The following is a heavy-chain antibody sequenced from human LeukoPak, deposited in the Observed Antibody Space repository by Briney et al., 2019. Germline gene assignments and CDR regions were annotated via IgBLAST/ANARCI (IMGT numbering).Heavy chain of an antibody. CDR1: VYTFTDYF. CDR3: ARMALDGGDSIGFDS. Sequence: ASVKVSCKASVYTFTDYFIHWGRQAPGQGLECMGGINPNIGDASYAQKFQDRVPMTRDRSINTAYMELSRLTSDDTAVYYCARMALDGGDSIGFDSWGQGTLVTVSS. CDR2: INPNIGDA. V-gene: IGHV1-2*02. J-gene: IGHJ5*01. D-gene: IGHD2-21*02.